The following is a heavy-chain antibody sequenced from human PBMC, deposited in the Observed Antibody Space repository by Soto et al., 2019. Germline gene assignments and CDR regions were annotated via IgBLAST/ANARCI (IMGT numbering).Heavy chain of an antibody. Sequence: PGGSLRLSCAASGFTFSSYAMNWVRQAPGKGLEWVSTISGSDTTYYAHSVNGRFTISRDNSKNTLYLQMNSLRAEDTAVYYCAKGTGYCSSASCYPLDYWGQGTLVTVSS. CDR3: AKGTGYCSSASCYPLDY. CDR1: GFTFSSYA. V-gene: IGHV3-23*01. D-gene: IGHD2-2*03. CDR2: ISGSDTT. J-gene: IGHJ4*02.